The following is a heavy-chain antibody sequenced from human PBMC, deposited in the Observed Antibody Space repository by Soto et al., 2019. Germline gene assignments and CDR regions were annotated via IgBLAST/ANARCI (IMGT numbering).Heavy chain of an antibody. Sequence: PSETLSLTCTVSGGSISSSSYYWGWIRQPPGKGLEWIGSIYYSGSTYYNPSLKSRVTISVDTSKNQFSLKLSSVTAADTAVYYCASRGIAAAGGSTYTFDYWGQGTLVTVSS. CDR3: ASRGIAAAGGSTYTFDY. CDR1: GGSISSSSYY. V-gene: IGHV4-39*01. D-gene: IGHD6-13*01. CDR2: IYYSGST. J-gene: IGHJ4*02.